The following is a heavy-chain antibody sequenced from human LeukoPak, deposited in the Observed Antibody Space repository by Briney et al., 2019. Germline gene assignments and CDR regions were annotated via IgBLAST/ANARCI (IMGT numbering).Heavy chain of an antibody. D-gene: IGHD2-2*02. Sequence: PSETLSLTCTVSGGSINSDYWSWIRQPPGKGLEWIGYIYHSGSTNYNPSLKSRVIISLDTSKNQFSLNLSSVTAADTAVYYCARLKYIPYYNYDLDVWGQGTTVTVSS. CDR3: ARLKYIPYYNYDLDV. V-gene: IGHV4-59*08. J-gene: IGHJ6*02. CDR2: IYHSGST. CDR1: GGSINSDY.